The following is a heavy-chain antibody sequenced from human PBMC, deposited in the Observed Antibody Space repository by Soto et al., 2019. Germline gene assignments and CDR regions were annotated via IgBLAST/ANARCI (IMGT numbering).Heavy chain of an antibody. V-gene: IGHV3-23*01. CDR3: AKSQAKGKGFWSGYDYYYYYGMDV. Sequence: GGSLRLSCAASGFTFSSYAMSWVXQAPGKALEWVSAISGSGGSTYYDDSVKGRFTISRDNSKNTLYLQVNSLRAEDTAVYYCAKSQAKGKGFWSGYDYYYYYGMDVWGQGTTVTVSS. D-gene: IGHD3-3*01. J-gene: IGHJ6*02. CDR2: ISGSGGST. CDR1: GFTFSSYA.